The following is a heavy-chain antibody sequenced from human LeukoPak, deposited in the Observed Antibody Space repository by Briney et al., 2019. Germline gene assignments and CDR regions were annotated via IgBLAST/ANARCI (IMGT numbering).Heavy chain of an antibody. Sequence: GGSLRLSCAASGFSLSRYWMSWVRQAPGKGPEWVANIGKDGTGNHYVDSVKGRFTISRDNAKNSVYLEMNSLRADDTAIYYCARDLDFYATDYWGQGTLVTVSS. CDR1: GFSLSRYW. CDR3: ARDLDFYATDY. CDR2: IGKDGTGN. V-gene: IGHV3-7*01. D-gene: IGHD2/OR15-2a*01. J-gene: IGHJ4*02.